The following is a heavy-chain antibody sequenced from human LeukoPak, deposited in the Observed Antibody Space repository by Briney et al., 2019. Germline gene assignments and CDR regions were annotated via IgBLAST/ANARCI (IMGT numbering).Heavy chain of an antibody. Sequence: SGPTLVNPTQTLTLTCTFSGFSLSTSGVGVGWIRQPPGKALEWLALIYWNDDKRYSPSLKSRLTITKDTSKNQVVLTMTNMDPVDTATYYCARDYDSSGYYYHYFDYWGQGTLVTVSS. CDR3: ARDYDSSGYYYHYFDY. J-gene: IGHJ4*02. CDR1: GFSLSTSGVG. D-gene: IGHD3-22*01. CDR2: IYWNDDK. V-gene: IGHV2-5*01.